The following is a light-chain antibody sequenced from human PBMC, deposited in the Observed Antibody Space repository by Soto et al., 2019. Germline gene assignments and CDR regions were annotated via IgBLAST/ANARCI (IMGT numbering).Light chain of an antibody. Sequence: QSALTQPTSASGSPGQSVTISCTGNSSDVGNYNFVSWYQQYPGKAPKLMIYEVNKRPSGVPDRFSCSKSGNTASLTVSGRQAEDEVVYYCNAYAAGKNVVLGGGTKLTVL. J-gene: IGLJ2*01. CDR1: SSDVGNYNF. CDR3: NAYAAGKNVV. CDR2: EVN. V-gene: IGLV2-8*01.